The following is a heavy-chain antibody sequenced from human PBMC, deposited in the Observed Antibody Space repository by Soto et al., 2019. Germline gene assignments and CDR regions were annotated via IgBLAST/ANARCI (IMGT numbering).Heavy chain of an antibody. D-gene: IGHD2-2*01. CDR3: ASNYPVVVPAAIGHNWFDP. J-gene: IGHJ5*02. CDR2: INHSGST. Sequence: PSETLSLTCTVSGGSISSSSYYWGWIRQPPGKGLEWIGEINHSGSTNYNPSLKSRVTISVDTSKNQFSLKLSSVTAADTAVYYCASNYPVVVPAAIGHNWFDPWGQGTLVTVSS. V-gene: IGHV4-39*07. CDR1: GGSISSSSYY.